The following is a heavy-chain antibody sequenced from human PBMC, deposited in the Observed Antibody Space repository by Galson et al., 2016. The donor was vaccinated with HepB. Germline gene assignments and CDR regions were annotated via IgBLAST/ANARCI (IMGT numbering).Heavy chain of an antibody. CDR2: THPGDSDT. CDR3: ARQQWAQVPDDAFDI. J-gene: IGHJ3*02. CDR1: GYNFTNYW. D-gene: IGHD2-8*01. V-gene: IGHV5-51*01. Sequence: QSGAEVKKPGESLKISCKGFGYNFTNYWIAWVRQMPGKGLERMAITHPGDSDTRCSPSFQGQVTISVDKSISTAFLQWSSLKASDTGMYYCARQQWAQVPDDAFDIWGQGTMVTVSS.